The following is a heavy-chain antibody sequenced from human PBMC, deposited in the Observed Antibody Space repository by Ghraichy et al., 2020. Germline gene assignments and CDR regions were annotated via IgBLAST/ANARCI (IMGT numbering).Heavy chain of an antibody. CDR2: INADGSTT. CDR1: GFTFSTYW. D-gene: IGHD1-14*01. V-gene: IGHV3-74*01. Sequence: SCAASGFTFSTYWMHWVRQAPGRGLVWVSRINADGSTTDYADSVKGRFTISRDNARNTLYLQMNSLRAEDTAVYYCATAGQFRFDNWGQGTPVTVSS. J-gene: IGHJ4*02. CDR3: ATAGQFRFDN.